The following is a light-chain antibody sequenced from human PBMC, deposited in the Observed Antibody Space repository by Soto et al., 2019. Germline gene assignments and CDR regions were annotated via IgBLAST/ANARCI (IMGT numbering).Light chain of an antibody. V-gene: IGLV2-14*03. CDR1: SSDVGAYDF. CDR2: EVS. Sequence: QSALTQPASVSGSPGQSITISCTGTSSDVGAYDFVSWYQQHPDKAPKLMIYEVSNRPSGVSNRFSGSKSVNTATLTISGLRAEDGANFFGSSFTSSSTGVFGTGPKVTAL. J-gene: IGLJ1*01. CDR3: SSFTSSSTGV.